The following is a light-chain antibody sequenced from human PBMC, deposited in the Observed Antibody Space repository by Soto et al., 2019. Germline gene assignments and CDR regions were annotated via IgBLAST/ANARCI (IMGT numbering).Light chain of an antibody. CDR3: QHDGSSLWT. Sequence: EIVLTQSPGTLSLSPGERATLSCRASQSVSSSYLAWYQQKPGQAPRLLIYGASSRATGIPARFSGSGSGTDFTLTISRLEPEDCAVYYCQHDGSSLWTFGQGTKVEIK. V-gene: IGKV3-20*01. J-gene: IGKJ1*01. CDR2: GAS. CDR1: QSVSSSY.